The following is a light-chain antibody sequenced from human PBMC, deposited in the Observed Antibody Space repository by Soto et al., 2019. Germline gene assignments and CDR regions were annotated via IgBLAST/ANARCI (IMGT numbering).Light chain of an antibody. V-gene: IGKV3-15*01. Sequence: EIVMTQSPATLSVSPGERATLSCRAGQSVSDNLAWYQQRPGQAPRLLFYGASTRATGVPVRFSASGSGTESTLTISSLQSQDFAVYYCQQYNHWPRGYTFGQGTKLEIK. CDR3: QQYNHWPRGYT. CDR1: QSVSDN. J-gene: IGKJ2*01. CDR2: GAS.